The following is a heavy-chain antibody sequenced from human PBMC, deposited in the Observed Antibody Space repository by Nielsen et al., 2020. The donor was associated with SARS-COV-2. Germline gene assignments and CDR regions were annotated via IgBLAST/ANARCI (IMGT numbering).Heavy chain of an antibody. D-gene: IGHD5-24*01. J-gene: IGHJ4*02. CDR1: GFTFSDYY. CDR2: IRSGSTYT. Sequence: GESLKISCAASGFTFSDYYMSWLRQAPGKGLEWISYIRSGSTYTNYADSVKGRFTISRDDAKNSLYLQINSLRAEDTAVYYCAREGRDLPLDYWGQGVLVTVSS. CDR3: AREGRDLPLDY. V-gene: IGHV3-11*05.